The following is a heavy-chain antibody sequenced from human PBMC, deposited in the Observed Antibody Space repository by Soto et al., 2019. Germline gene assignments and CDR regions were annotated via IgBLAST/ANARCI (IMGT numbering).Heavy chain of an antibody. CDR3: AKMSSENYYDPVFS. Sequence: QVQLVESGGGLVKTSGSLRIACAASGFTFSDYYMSWVRQAPGKGLEWVSYISSTGNTIYYADSVKGRFTISRDNAKNSVYLQMNSLRAEDTALYFCAKMSSENYYDPVFSWGQGTLVTFSS. CDR2: ISSTGNTI. D-gene: IGHD3-22*01. J-gene: IGHJ4*02. V-gene: IGHV3-11*01. CDR1: GFTFSDYY.